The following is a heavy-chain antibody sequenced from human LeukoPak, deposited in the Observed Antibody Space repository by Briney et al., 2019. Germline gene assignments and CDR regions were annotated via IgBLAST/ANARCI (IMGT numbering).Heavy chain of an antibody. Sequence: GGSLRLSCAASGFTFSSYSMNWVRQAPGKGLEWVSYISSSSSTIYYADSVKGRFTISRDNAKNSLYLQMNSLRAEDTAVYYCAGGDTPVVPAAMAIDYWGQGTLVTVSS. D-gene: IGHD2-2*01. V-gene: IGHV3-48*01. CDR2: ISSSSSTI. CDR1: GFTFSSYS. J-gene: IGHJ4*02. CDR3: AGGDTPVVPAAMAIDY.